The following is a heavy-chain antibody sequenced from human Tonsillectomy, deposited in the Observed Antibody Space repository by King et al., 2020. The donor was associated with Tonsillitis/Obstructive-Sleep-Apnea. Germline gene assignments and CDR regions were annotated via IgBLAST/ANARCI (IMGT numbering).Heavy chain of an antibody. D-gene: IGHD3-3*01. CDR2: ISNNGDRT. J-gene: IGHJ5*02. Sequence: EVQLVESGGGLVQPGGSLTLSCSASGFTFSSNAMHWVRQAPGKGLEYVSGISNNGDRTYYADAVKGRFTISRDNSENTLYLQMSSLTTKDTAVYYCVKHPYYDFWSGPNWFDPWGQGTLVTVSS. CDR1: GFTFSSNA. V-gene: IGHV3-64D*06. CDR3: VKHPYYDFWSGPNWFDP.